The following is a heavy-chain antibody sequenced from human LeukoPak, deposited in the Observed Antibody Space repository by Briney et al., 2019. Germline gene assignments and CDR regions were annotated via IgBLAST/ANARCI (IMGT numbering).Heavy chain of an antibody. CDR3: AKELSGGVGY. J-gene: IGHJ4*02. D-gene: IGHD2-8*02. Sequence: GSLRLSCAASGFTFSSYAMSWVRQAPGKGLEWVAVISSDGGNRYYADSVKGRFTISRDNSKNTLFLQMNSLRVEDTAVYYCAKELSGGVGYWGQGTLVTVSS. CDR1: GFTFSSYA. V-gene: IGHV3-30*18. CDR2: ISSDGGNR.